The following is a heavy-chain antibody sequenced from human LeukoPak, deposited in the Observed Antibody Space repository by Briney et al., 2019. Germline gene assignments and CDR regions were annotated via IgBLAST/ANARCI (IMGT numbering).Heavy chain of an antibody. Sequence: VASVKVSCKTSGHTFADYYIHWVRQAPGQGLEWMGWIYPKSGGTNSAQKFQGRVTMTRDTSISTAYMELSRLRFDDTAVYYCTTRLQHHFDYWGQGTQVTVSS. CDR1: GHTFADYY. D-gene: IGHD2-15*01. CDR3: TTRLQHHFDY. CDR2: IYPKSGGT. V-gene: IGHV1-2*02. J-gene: IGHJ4*02.